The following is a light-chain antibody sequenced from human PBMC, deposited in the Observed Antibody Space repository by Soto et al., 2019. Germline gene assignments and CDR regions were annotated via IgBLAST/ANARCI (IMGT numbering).Light chain of an antibody. CDR2: SAS. Sequence: DIQVTQSPPSIASSVGDRVTITCRASQDIGNWMTWYQQKPGKAPQLLIYSASTLVRGVPSRFSGSGSGTECTLTISGLQPEDSLTYYCQQAKSFPITFGQGTRLAIK. CDR1: QDIGNW. J-gene: IGKJ5*01. V-gene: IGKV1-12*01. CDR3: QQAKSFPIT.